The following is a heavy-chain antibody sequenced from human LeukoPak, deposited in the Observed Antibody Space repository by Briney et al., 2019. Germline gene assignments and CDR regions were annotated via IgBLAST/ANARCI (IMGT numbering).Heavy chain of an antibody. CDR3: ARSYVWGSHDAFDI. CDR2: ISSNGGST. V-gene: IGHV3-64*01. J-gene: IGHJ3*02. Sequence: PGGSLRLSCAASGFTFSSYAMHWVRQAPGKGPEYVSAISSNGGSTYYANSVKGRFTISRDNSKNTLYLQMGSLRAEDTAVYYCARSYVWGSHDAFDIWGQGTMVTVSS. CDR1: GFTFSSYA. D-gene: IGHD3-16*01.